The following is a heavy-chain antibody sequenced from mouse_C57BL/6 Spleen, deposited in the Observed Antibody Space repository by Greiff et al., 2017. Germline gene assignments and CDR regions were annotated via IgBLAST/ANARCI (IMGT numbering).Heavy chain of an antibody. CDR3: AGEEGNYWFAY. D-gene: IGHD2-1*01. CDR1: GYAFSSSW. V-gene: IGHV1-82*01. CDR2: IYPGDGDT. J-gene: IGHJ3*01. Sequence: QVQLQQSGPELVKPGASVKISCKASGYAFSSSWMNWVKQRPGKGLEWIGRIYPGDGDTNYNGKFKGKATLTADKSSSTAYMQLSSLTSEDSAVYFCAGEEGNYWFAYWGQGTLVTVSA.